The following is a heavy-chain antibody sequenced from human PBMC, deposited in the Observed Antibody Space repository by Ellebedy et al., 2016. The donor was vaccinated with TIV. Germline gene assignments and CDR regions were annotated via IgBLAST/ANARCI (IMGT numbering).Heavy chain of an antibody. V-gene: IGHV3-30-3*01. CDR1: GFSFRTYA. CDR2: ISYDGSNK. CDR3: AGDRVHYAHFDY. J-gene: IGHJ4*02. D-gene: IGHD4-17*01. Sequence: GESLKISXAVSGFSFRTYAMHWVRQAPGKGLEWVAVISYDGSNKYYADSVKGRFTISRDNSKNTMYLQMNSLRVEYTAVYYCAGDRVHYAHFDYWGQGTLVTVSS.